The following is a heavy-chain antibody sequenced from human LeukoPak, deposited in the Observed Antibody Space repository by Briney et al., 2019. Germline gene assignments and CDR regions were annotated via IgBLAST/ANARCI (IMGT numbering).Heavy chain of an antibody. J-gene: IGHJ4*02. Sequence: PSETLSLTCAVYGGSFSGYYWSWIRQPPGKGLEWIGEINHSGNTNYNPSLKSRVTISVDTSKNQFSLKLSSVTAADTAVYYCARGPYDSSRDWGQRTLVTVSS. CDR3: ARGPYDSSRD. CDR1: GGSFSGYY. CDR2: INHSGNT. D-gene: IGHD3-22*01. V-gene: IGHV4-34*01.